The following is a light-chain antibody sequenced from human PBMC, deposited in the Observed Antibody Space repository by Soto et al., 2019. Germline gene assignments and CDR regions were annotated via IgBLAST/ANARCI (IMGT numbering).Light chain of an antibody. CDR1: QNVSSNL. J-gene: IGKJ1*01. CDR2: GAS. V-gene: IGKV3-20*01. CDR3: QKYENFWT. Sequence: VLTQSPCTLSLSPGERATLSCRASQNVSSNLLVWYQQQPGQAPRLLIYGASSRDTGIPDRFSGSGSGTEFSLTIRRLEPDDFAVYYCQKYENFWTFGQGTKVDIK.